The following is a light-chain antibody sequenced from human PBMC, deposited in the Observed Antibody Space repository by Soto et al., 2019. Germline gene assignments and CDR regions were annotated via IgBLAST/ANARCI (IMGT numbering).Light chain of an antibody. Sequence: EIVMTQSPGTLSVSPGGRATLSCRASQSVRSNLAWYQQKPGQAPRLLIFGASTRATDIPARFSGSESGTEFTLTISSLQSEDSAVYYCQQYNTWPRTFGQGTKVDNK. CDR1: QSVRSN. CDR3: QQYNTWPRT. CDR2: GAS. V-gene: IGKV3-15*01. J-gene: IGKJ1*01.